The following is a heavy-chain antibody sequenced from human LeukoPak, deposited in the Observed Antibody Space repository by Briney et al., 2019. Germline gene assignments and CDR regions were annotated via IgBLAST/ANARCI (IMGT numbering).Heavy chain of an antibody. V-gene: IGHV3-74*01. J-gene: IGHJ4*02. CDR2: ICPDGTVT. CDR1: GFTFSTYC. Sequence: HPGGSLRLSCAASGFTFSTYCMHWVRHAPGKGPMWVSRICPDGTVTNYADSVKARFIISRDNARNTVYLQMSSLRVEDTAVYYCVRDFRSADYWGQGTLVTVSS. CDR3: VRDFRSADY.